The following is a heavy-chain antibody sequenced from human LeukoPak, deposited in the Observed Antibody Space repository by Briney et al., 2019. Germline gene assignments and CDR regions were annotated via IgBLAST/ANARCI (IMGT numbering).Heavy chain of an antibody. V-gene: IGHV3-30-3*01. CDR1: GFTFSSYA. CDR3: ARNHRDLLYFDY. CDR2: ISYDGSNK. J-gene: IGHJ4*02. D-gene: IGHD5-24*01. Sequence: GGSLRLSCAASGFTFSSYAMHWVRQAPGKGLEWVAVISYDGSNKYYADSVKGRFTISRDNSKNTLYLQMNSLKAEGTAVYYCARNHRDLLYFDYWGQGTLVTVSS.